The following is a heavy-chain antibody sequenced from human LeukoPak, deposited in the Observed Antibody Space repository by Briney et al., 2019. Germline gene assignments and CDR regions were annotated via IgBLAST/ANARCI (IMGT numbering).Heavy chain of an antibody. D-gene: IGHD5-24*01. V-gene: IGHV4-59*01. CDR3: AREAVEMGRTFDY. J-gene: IGHJ4*02. Sequence: SETLSLTCTVSGGSLSSYYWSWIRQPPAKGLEWIGYIYYSGSTNYNPSLKSRVTISVEASKNQFSLKLSSVTAADTAVYYCAREAVEMGRTFDYWGQGTLVTVSS. CDR2: IYYSGST. CDR1: GGSLSSYY.